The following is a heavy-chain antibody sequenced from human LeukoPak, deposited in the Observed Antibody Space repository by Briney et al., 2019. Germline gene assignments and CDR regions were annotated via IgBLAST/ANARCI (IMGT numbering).Heavy chain of an antibody. CDR2: MNPNSGNT. CDR1: GYTFTSYD. Sequence: ASVKVSCSASGYTFTSYDINWVRQATGQGLEWMGWMNPNSGNTGYAQKFQGRVTITRNTSISTAYMELSSLRSEDTAVYYCASILPYGSSAFDIWGQGTMVTVSS. D-gene: IGHD4-17*01. J-gene: IGHJ3*02. V-gene: IGHV1-8*03. CDR3: ASILPYGSSAFDI.